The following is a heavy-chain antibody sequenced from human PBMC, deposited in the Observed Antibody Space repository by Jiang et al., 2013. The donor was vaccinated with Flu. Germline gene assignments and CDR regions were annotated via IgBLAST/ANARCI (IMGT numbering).Heavy chain of an antibody. CDR3: ARIRANGDYAGFDY. CDR1: GFSLSTSGMC. Sequence: PTQTLTLTCTFSGFSLSTSGMCVSWIRQPPGKALEWLARIDWDDDKYYSTSLKTRLTISKDTSKNQVVLTMANMDPVDTATYYCARIRANGDYAGFDYWGQGTLVTVSS. CDR2: IDWDDDK. D-gene: IGHD4-17*01. V-gene: IGHV2-70*11. J-gene: IGHJ4*02.